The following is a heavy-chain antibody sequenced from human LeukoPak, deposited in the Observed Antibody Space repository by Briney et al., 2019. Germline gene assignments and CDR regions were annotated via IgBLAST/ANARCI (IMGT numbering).Heavy chain of an antibody. J-gene: IGHJ4*02. CDR1: GFTVSSNY. V-gene: IGHV3-66*01. CDR2: IYSGGST. Sequence: GGSLRLSCAASGFTVSSNYMSWVRQAPGKGLEWVSVIYSGGSTYYADSVKGRFTISRDNAKNSLYLQMNSLRAEDTAVYYCVRYSSSFDYWGQGTLVTVSS. CDR3: VRYSSSFDY. D-gene: IGHD2-2*01.